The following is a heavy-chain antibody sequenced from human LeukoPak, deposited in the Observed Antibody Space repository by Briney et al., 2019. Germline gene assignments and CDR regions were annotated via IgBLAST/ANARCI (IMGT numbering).Heavy chain of an antibody. Sequence: GGSLRLSCAASEFAFSNFAMHWVRQSPGKGLEWVAVVSYDGSIRYYTDSARGRFTISRDNSKHVVSLQMNNLTRTDTAVYYCAREKFDSWGQGTLVTASP. J-gene: IGHJ5*01. V-gene: IGHV3-30*14. CDR2: VSYDGSIR. CDR1: EFAFSNFA. CDR3: AREKFDS.